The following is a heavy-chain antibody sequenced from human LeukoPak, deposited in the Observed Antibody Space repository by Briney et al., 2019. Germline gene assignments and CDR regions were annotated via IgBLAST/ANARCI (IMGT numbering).Heavy chain of an antibody. CDR2: ISAYNGNT. D-gene: IGHD2-2*01. J-gene: IGHJ4*02. CDR1: GYTFTSYG. V-gene: IGHV1-18*01. CDR3: ARQEYCSSTSCYLGYFDY. Sequence: ASVKVSCKASGYTFTSYGISWVRQAPGQGLEWMGWISAYNGNTNYAQKLQGRVTMTTDTSTSTAYMELRSLRSGDTAVYYCARQEYCSSTSCYLGYFDYWGQGTLVTVSS.